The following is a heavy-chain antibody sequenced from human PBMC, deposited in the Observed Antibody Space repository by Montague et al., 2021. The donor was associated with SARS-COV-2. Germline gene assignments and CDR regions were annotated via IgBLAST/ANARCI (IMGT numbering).Heavy chain of an antibody. CDR1: GVSVISASYL. J-gene: IGHJ5*02. D-gene: IGHD2/OR15-2a*01. CDR3: GKGGAGSPRMNWLDP. CDR2: IYSGGNS. Sequence: SETLSLTCSVSGVSVISASYLWGWVRQAPGKGLEWIGHIYSGGNSDYNPSLKSRLTIVMDKSRNQISLMLTSVTAADTAVYYCGKGGAGSPRMNWLDPWGQGPLVTVSS. V-gene: IGHV4-61*01.